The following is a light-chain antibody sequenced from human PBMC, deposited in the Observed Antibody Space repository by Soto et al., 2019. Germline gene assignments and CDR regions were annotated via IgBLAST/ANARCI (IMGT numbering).Light chain of an antibody. CDR2: DTS. Sequence: EIVMTQSPASLSVTAGERVTLTCSASQSVNRLVLWSQHRPGQAPRLLIYDTSARAAGIPARFSGSGSATEFPLTIISLQSEDFALFYSQHTLTWPPTFGQGTQVDI. J-gene: IGKJ1*01. V-gene: IGKV3-15*01. CDR3: QHTLTWPPT. CDR1: QSVNRL.